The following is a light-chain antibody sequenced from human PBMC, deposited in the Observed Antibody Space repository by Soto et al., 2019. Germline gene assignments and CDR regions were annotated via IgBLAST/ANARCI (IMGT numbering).Light chain of an antibody. CDR2: GNN. V-gene: IGLV1-40*01. J-gene: IGLJ2*01. Sequence: QSALTQPPSVSGAPGQRVTISCTGSRSNIGAGYDVHWYQQLPGTAPKLLIHGNNNRPSGVPDRFTGSKSGTSASLAISGLQAEDEAEYYCQSYDSSLSGYVVFGGGTKLTVL. CDR1: RSNIGAGYD. CDR3: QSYDSSLSGYVV.